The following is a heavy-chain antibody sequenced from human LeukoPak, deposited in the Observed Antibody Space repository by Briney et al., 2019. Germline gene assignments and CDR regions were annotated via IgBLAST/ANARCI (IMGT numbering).Heavy chain of an antibody. CDR3: ARDSEGGYDYFDY. V-gene: IGHV3-7*01. J-gene: IGHJ4*02. D-gene: IGHD5-12*01. CDR1: GFTFSHYW. CDR2: IKEDGSQK. Sequence: GGSLRLSCAASGFTFSHYWMSWVRQAPGTGLQWVANIKEDGSQKYYVDSLKGRFTISRDNAKSSVYLQMNSLRAEDTAVYYCARDSEGGYDYFDYWGQGTLVTVSS.